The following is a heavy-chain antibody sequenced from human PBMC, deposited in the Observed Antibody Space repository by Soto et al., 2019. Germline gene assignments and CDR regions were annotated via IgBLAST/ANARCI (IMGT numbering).Heavy chain of an antibody. V-gene: IGHV3-7*05. CDR2: INQDGSET. Sequence: EVQLVESGGGLVQPGGSLRLSCAASGFTFGGYWMSWVRQAPGKGLEWVANINQDGSETYYVDSVKGRFTISRDNAKNSLYLQMNSLRAEDTAVYYCARGDKYSGDYWGHGTLVTVSS. CDR1: GFTFGGYW. D-gene: IGHD5-18*01. J-gene: IGHJ4*01. CDR3: ARGDKYSGDY.